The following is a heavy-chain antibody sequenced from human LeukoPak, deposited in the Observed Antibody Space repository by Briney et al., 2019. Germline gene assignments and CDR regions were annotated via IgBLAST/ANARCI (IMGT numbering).Heavy chain of an antibody. J-gene: IGHJ4*02. V-gene: IGHV1-18*01. CDR3: ARDEFCGGGSCYPGGDY. Sequence: ASVKVSCKASGYTFTSYGISWVRQAPGQGLEWMGWISAYNGNTNYAQKLQGRVTMTTDTSTSTAYMELRSLRSDDTAVYYWARDEFCGGGSCYPGGDYWGQGTLATVSS. D-gene: IGHD2-15*01. CDR1: GYTFTSYG. CDR2: ISAYNGNT.